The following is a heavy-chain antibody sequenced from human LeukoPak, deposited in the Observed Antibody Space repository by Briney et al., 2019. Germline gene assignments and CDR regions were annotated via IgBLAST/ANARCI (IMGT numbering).Heavy chain of an antibody. V-gene: IGHV1-2*02. CDR3: ARQLGATSRDY. CDR1: GYTFTGYY. J-gene: IGHJ4*02. D-gene: IGHD1-26*01. Sequence: GASVKVSCKASGYTFTGYYMHWVRQAPGQGLEWMGWINPNSGGTNYAQKFQGRVTMTRDTSISTAYMELNRLTSDDTAVYCCARQLGATSRDYWGQGTLVTVSS. CDR2: INPNSGGT.